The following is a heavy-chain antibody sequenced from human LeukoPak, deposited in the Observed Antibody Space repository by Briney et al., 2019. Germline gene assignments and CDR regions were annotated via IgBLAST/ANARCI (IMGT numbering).Heavy chain of an antibody. V-gene: IGHV3-74*01. CDR3: ARSTRDSRGYYNTLDY. CDR2: INSDGSST. CDR1: GFTFSSYW. D-gene: IGHD3-22*01. Sequence: GGSLRLSCAASGFTFSSYWMHWVRQAPGKGLVWVSRINSDGSSTTYADSVKGRFTISRDNAKNTLYLQLNSLRAEDTAVYYCARSTRDSRGYYNTLDYWGQGTLVTVSS. J-gene: IGHJ4*02.